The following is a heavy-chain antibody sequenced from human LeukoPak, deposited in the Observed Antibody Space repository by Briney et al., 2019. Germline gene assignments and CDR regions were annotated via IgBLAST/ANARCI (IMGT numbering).Heavy chain of an antibody. Sequence: PSETLPLTCAVYGGSFSGYYWSWIRQPPGKGLEWIGEINHSGSTNYNPSLKSRVTISVDTSKNQFSLKLSSVTAADTAVYYCATTYYYDSSGYQSWGQGTLVTVSS. CDR3: ATTYYYDSSGYQS. J-gene: IGHJ4*02. D-gene: IGHD3-22*01. V-gene: IGHV4-34*01. CDR2: INHSGST. CDR1: GGSFSGYY.